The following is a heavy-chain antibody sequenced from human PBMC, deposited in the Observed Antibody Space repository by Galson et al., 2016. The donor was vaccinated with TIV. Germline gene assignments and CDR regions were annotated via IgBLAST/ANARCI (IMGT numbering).Heavy chain of an antibody. Sequence: SETLSLTCSVSGGSINNYYWSWIRQPPEKGPEWIGFIYDSGSTNYNPSLKSRVTMSLDTSKNQFSLKLTSVTAADTAVYYCARRRGYSNGQVDYWGQGTLVTVSS. CDR2: IYDSGST. CDR1: GGSINNYY. V-gene: IGHV4-59*08. CDR3: ARRRGYSNGQVDY. J-gene: IGHJ4*02. D-gene: IGHD5-18*01.